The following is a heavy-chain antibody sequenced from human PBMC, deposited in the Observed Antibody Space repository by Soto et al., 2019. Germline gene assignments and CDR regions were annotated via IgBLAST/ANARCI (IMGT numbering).Heavy chain of an antibody. CDR1: CYTFTSYG. CDR2: IRAYKGNT. J-gene: IGHJ6*02. D-gene: IGHD3-10*01. CDR3: ARNRGVMSGCMDV. Sequence: XSVKVSFKASCYTFTSYGISWVRQAPGQGLEWIGWIRAYKGNTNYAQKRQGRVTMTTDTSTSTAYMELRSLRSDDTALYYCARNRGVMSGCMDVWGQGTMVTVSS. V-gene: IGHV1-18*04.